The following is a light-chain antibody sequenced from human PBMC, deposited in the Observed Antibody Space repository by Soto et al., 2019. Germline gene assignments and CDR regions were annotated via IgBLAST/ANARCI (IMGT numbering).Light chain of an antibody. V-gene: IGLV2-23*01. CDR2: EGT. CDR3: CSFAGDNLPHV. Sequence: SALTQTASVSGSPGQSLTISCTGTNRDIASYNAVSWYQQYPGEAPKLLIYEGTKRPSGVSHRFSASKSGNTASLTISALQAEDEADYSCCSFAGDNLPHVFGIGTKVTVL. J-gene: IGLJ1*01. CDR1: NRDIASYNA.